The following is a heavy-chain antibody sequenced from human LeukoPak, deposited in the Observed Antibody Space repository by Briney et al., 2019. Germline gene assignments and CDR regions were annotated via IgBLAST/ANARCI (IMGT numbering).Heavy chain of an antibody. CDR3: ARGGGAFDY. Sequence: SETLSLTCAVSGYSISSGYYWGWIRQPPGKGLEWIGSIYHSGSTYYNPSLKSRVTISVDTSKNQFSLKLSSVTAADTAVYYCARGGGAFDYWGQGTLVTVSS. CDR1: GYSISSGYY. V-gene: IGHV4-38-2*01. J-gene: IGHJ4*02. D-gene: IGHD3-16*01. CDR2: IYHSGST.